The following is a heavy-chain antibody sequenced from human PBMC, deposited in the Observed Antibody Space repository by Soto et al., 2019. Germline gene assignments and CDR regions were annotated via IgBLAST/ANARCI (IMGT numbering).Heavy chain of an antibody. D-gene: IGHD2-15*01. CDR1: GYTLTSYY. Sequence: ASVKVSCKASGYTLTSYYMHWVRQAPGQGLEWMGIINPSGGSTSYAQKFQGRVTMTRDTSTSTVYMELSSLRSEDTAVYYCARGSRGVVVVAATLDYWGQGTLVTVSS. CDR3: ARGSRGVVVVAATLDY. CDR2: INPSGGST. V-gene: IGHV1-46*01. J-gene: IGHJ4*02.